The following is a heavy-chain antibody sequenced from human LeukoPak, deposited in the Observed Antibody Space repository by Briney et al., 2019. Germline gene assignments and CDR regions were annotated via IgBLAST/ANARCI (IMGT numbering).Heavy chain of an antibody. CDR3: ARGYSSSSEGSFDY. D-gene: IGHD6-6*01. J-gene: IGHJ4*02. CDR2: ISYDGSNS. CDR1: GFIFSDYG. Sequence: GGSLRLSCAASGFIFSDYGMYWVRQAPGKGLEWLAVISYDGSNSYYADSVKGRFTITRDNSKNTLNLQMNSLRAEDTAVYYCARGYSSSSEGSFDYWGQGTLVTVSS. V-gene: IGHV3-33*01.